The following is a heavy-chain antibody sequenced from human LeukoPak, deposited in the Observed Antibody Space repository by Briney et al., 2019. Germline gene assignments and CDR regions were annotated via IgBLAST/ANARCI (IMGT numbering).Heavy chain of an antibody. Sequence: SQTLSLTRTVSGGSISSGDYYWSWIRQPPGTGLEWIGYIYYSGSTYCNPSLKSRVTISVDTSKNQFSLKLSSVTAADTAVYYCARAPWGDYVDYWGQGTLVTVSS. V-gene: IGHV4-30-4*01. CDR1: GGSISSGDYY. CDR3: ARAPWGDYVDY. J-gene: IGHJ4*02. D-gene: IGHD3-16*01. CDR2: IYYSGST.